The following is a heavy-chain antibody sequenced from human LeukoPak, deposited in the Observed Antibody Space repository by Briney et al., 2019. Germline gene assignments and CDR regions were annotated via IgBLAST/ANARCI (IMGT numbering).Heavy chain of an antibody. CDR2: IIPIFGTA. J-gene: IGHJ5*02. V-gene: IGHV1-69*01. Sequence: SVKVSCKASGGTFSSYAISWVRQAPGQGLEWMGGIIPIFGTANYAQKFQGRVTITADESTSTAYMEPSSPRSEDTAVYYCARDGGYCSSTSCQPYNWFAPWGQGTLVTVSS. D-gene: IGHD2-2*01. CDR3: ARDGGYCSSTSCQPYNWFAP. CDR1: GGTFSSYA.